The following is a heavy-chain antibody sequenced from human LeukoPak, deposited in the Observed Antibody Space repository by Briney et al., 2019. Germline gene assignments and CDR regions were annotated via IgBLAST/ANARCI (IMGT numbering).Heavy chain of an antibody. J-gene: IGHJ6*02. CDR3: ARHSVDTAMVSYYYYGMDV. D-gene: IGHD5-18*01. CDR2: IYYGGST. CDR1: GGSISGSSYY. Sequence: PSETLSLTCTVSGGSISGSSYYWGWIRQPPGKGLEWIGSIYYGGSTYYNPSLKSRVTISVDTSKNQFSLKLSSVTAADTAVYYCARHSVDTAMVSYYYYGMDVWGQGTTVTVSS. V-gene: IGHV4-39*01.